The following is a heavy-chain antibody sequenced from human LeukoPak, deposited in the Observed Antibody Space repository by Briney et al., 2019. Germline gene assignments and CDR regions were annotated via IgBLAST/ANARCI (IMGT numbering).Heavy chain of an antibody. D-gene: IGHD4-17*01. CDR2: IIPIFGTA. CDR1: GGTFSSSA. V-gene: IGHV1-69*13. CDR3: ARRDDYGDYGTQNHYYYYYGMDV. Sequence: ASVKVSCKASGGTFSSSAISWVRQAPGQGLEWMGGIIPIFGTANYAQKFQGRVTITADESTSTAYMELSSLRSEDTAVYYCARRDDYGDYGTQNHYYYYYGMDVWGQGTTVTVSS. J-gene: IGHJ6*02.